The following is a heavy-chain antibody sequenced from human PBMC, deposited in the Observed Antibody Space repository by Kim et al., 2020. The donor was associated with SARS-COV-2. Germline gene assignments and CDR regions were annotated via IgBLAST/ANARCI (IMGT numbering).Heavy chain of an antibody. CDR3: AISHDYYGSGSYYKPDDAFGI. D-gene: IGHD3-10*01. V-gene: IGHV4-34*01. Sequence: SETLSLTCAVYGGSFSGYSWSWIRQPPGKGLEWIGEINHSGTTNYNPSLKSRVTISVDTSKNQFSLKLSSVTAADTAVYYCAISHDYYGSGSYYKPDDAFGIGGQGTMVTVAS. CDR2: INHSGTT. J-gene: IGHJ3*02. CDR1: GGSFSGYS.